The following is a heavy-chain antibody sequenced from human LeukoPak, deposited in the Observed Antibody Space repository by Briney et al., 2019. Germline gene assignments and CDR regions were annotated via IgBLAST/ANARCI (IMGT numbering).Heavy chain of an antibody. J-gene: IGHJ4*02. Sequence: GGSPRLSCAASGFTFSSYWMSWVRQAPGKGLEWVANIKQDGSEKYYVDSVKGRFTISRDNAENSLYLQMNSLRAEDTAVYYCARWFGELPGSYFDYWGQGTLVTVSS. CDR1: GFTFSSYW. CDR3: ARWFGELPGSYFDY. V-gene: IGHV3-7*03. D-gene: IGHD3-10*01. CDR2: IKQDGSEK.